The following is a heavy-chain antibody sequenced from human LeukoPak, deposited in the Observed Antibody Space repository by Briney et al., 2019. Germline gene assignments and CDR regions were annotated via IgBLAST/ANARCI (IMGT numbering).Heavy chain of an antibody. CDR1: GGSISSYY. Sequence: SETLSLTCTVSGGSISSYYWSWIRQSPGKGLECIGYIHYTGSTNYNPSLKSRVTISVETSKNQFSLKLKSVTAADTAVYFCARQNNYMDVWGKGTTVTVTS. CDR2: IHYTGST. J-gene: IGHJ6*03. CDR3: ARQNNYMDV. V-gene: IGHV4-59*01.